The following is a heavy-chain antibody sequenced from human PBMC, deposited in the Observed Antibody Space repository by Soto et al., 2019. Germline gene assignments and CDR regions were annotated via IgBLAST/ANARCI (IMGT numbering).Heavy chain of an antibody. Sequence: GGSLRLSCAASGFTFSNAWMSWVRQAPGKGLEWVGRIKSKTDGGTTDYAAPVKGRFTISRDDSKNTLYLQMNSLKTEDTAVYYCTTIHYDILTGYYGLYGMDVWGQGTTVTVSS. CDR3: TTIHYDILTGYYGLYGMDV. CDR1: GFTFSNAW. D-gene: IGHD3-9*01. CDR2: IKSKTDGGTT. J-gene: IGHJ6*02. V-gene: IGHV3-15*01.